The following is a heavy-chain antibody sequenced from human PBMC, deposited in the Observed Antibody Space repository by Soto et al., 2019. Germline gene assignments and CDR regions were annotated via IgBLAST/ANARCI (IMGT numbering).Heavy chain of an antibody. D-gene: IGHD2-2*01. J-gene: IGHJ4*02. CDR3: ARDLGSSTSH. Sequence: GGSLRLSCAASGFTFSSYAMSWVRQAPGKGLEWVSAISGSGGSTYYADSVKGRFTISRDNAKNSLYLQMNSLRAEDTAVYYCARDLGSSTSHWGQGTLVTVSS. V-gene: IGHV3-23*01. CDR2: ISGSGGST. CDR1: GFTFSSYA.